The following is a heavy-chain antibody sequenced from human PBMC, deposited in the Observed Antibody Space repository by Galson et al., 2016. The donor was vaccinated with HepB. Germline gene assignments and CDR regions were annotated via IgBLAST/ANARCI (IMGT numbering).Heavy chain of an antibody. V-gene: IGHV1-46*01. J-gene: IGHJ5*02. CDR1: GYTFTSYY. CDR2: INPSGGST. Sequence: SVKVSCKASGYTFTSYYMHWVRQAPGQGLEWMGIINPSGGSTRYAEKFQGRVTMTRDTSTSTVYMEFSSLTSEDTAVYYCAREGVAARWFDPWGQGTLVTVSS. CDR3: AREGVAARWFDP. D-gene: IGHD2-15*01.